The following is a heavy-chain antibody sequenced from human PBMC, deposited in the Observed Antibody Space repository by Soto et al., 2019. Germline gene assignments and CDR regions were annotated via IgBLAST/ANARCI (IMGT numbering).Heavy chain of an antibody. Sequence: GGSLRLSCAASGFTFSSYDMHWVRQATGKGLEWVSAIGTAGDTYYPGSVKGRFTISRENAKNSLYLQMNSLRAEDTAVYYCARGKDLLWFGEVGAFDIWGQGTMVTVSS. D-gene: IGHD3-10*01. J-gene: IGHJ3*02. CDR1: GFTFSSYD. CDR2: IGTAGDT. V-gene: IGHV3-13*01. CDR3: ARGKDLLWFGEVGAFDI.